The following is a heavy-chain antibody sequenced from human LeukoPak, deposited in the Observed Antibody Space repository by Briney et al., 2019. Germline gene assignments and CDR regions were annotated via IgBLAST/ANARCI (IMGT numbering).Heavy chain of an antibody. D-gene: IGHD2-15*01. CDR3: ARRSYCSGGSCYDF. V-gene: IGHV4-39*01. J-gene: IGHJ4*02. CDR2: IYYGGST. Sequence: ETLPLTFTFSLGSIISNSYHGVGIPQPPGKGLEGIGSIYYGGSTYYNPSLKGRVTISVDTSKNQFSLKLSSVTAAETAVYYCARRSYCSGGSCYDFWGQGTLVTVSS. CDR1: LGSIISNSYH.